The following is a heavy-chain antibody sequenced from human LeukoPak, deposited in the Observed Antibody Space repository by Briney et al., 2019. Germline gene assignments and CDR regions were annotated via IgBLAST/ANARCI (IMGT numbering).Heavy chain of an antibody. CDR3: ARRAYYSYYMDV. CDR1: GFTFSDYY. CDR2: ISSSRSTI. Sequence: GGSLRLSCAASGFTFSDYYMTRIRQAPGKGLEWVSYISSSRSTIYYADSVKGRFTISRDNAKNSLYLQMNSLIAEDTAVYFCARRAYYSYYMDVWGKGTTVTVSS. V-gene: IGHV3-11*04. J-gene: IGHJ6*03.